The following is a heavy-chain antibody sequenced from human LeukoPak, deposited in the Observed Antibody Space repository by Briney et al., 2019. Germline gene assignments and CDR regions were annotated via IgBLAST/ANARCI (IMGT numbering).Heavy chain of an antibody. CDR2: IRSKANSYAT. Sequence: GGSLRLSCAASGFTFSDHYMDWVRQAFGKGLEWVGRIRSKANSYATAYAASVKGRFTISRDDSKNTAYLQMNSLKTEDTAVYYCTGIDIAARPTAPRGGFDYWGQGTLVTVSS. CDR1: GFTFSDHY. V-gene: IGHV3-73*01. J-gene: IGHJ4*02. D-gene: IGHD6-6*01. CDR3: TGIDIAARPTAPRGGFDY.